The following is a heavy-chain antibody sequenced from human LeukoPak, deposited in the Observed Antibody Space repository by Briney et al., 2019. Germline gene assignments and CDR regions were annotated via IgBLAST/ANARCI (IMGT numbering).Heavy chain of an antibody. CDR3: AGTWSGPT. CDR2: INHSGST. Sequence: SETLSLTCAVYGGSFSGYYWSWIRQPPGKGLEWIGEINHSGSTNYNPSLKSRVTISVDTSKNQFSLKLSSVTAADTAVYYCAGTWSGPTWGQGTLVTVSS. V-gene: IGHV4-34*01. D-gene: IGHD3-3*01. CDR1: GGSFSGYY. J-gene: IGHJ5*02.